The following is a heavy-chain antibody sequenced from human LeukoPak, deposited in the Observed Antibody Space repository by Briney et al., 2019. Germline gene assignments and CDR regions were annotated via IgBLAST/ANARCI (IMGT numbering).Heavy chain of an antibody. CDR1: GGSFSGYY. D-gene: IGHD3-10*01. Sequence: PSETLSLTCAVYGGSFSGYYWSWIRQPPGKGLEWIGEINHSGSTNYNPSLKSRVTISVDTSKNQFSLKLSSVTAADTAVYYCARPSYGSGSYYSHYYYYMDVWGKGTTVTISS. J-gene: IGHJ6*03. CDR3: ARPSYGSGSYYSHYYYYMDV. V-gene: IGHV4-34*01. CDR2: INHSGST.